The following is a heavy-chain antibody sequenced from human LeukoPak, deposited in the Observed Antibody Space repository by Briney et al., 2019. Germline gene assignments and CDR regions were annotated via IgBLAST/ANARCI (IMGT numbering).Heavy chain of an antibody. CDR3: AKDSQSGSILPLPGTPRSFDY. Sequence: PGGSLRLSCAASGFTFSSYAMSWVRQAPGKGLEWVSAISGSGGSTYYADSVKGRFTISRDNSKNTLYLQMNSLRAEDTAVYYCAKDSQSGSILPLPGTPRSFDYWGQGTLVTVSS. D-gene: IGHD1-26*01. CDR2: ISGSGGST. V-gene: IGHV3-23*01. J-gene: IGHJ4*02. CDR1: GFTFSSYA.